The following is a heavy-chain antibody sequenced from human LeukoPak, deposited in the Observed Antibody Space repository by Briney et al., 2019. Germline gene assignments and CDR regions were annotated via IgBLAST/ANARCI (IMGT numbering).Heavy chain of an antibody. CDR1: GGSISSGDYY. CDR2: IYYSGST. D-gene: IGHD3-10*01. Sequence: SETLSLTCTVSGGSISSGDYYWSWIRQPPGKGLEWIGYIYYSGSTYYNPSLKSRVTISVDTSKNQFSLKLSSVTAADTAVYYCARVAFFYGSGTYAFDIWGQGTMVTVSS. J-gene: IGHJ3*02. CDR3: ARVAFFYGSGTYAFDI. V-gene: IGHV4-30-4*01.